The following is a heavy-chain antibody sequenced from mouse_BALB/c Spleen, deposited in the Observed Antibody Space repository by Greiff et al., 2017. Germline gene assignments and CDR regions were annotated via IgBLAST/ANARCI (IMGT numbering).Heavy chain of an antibody. CDR1: GYSITSDYA. D-gene: IGHD3-1*01. CDR3: ARWGYGYAMDY. J-gene: IGHJ4*01. V-gene: IGHV3-2*02. Sequence: EVMLVESGPGLVKPSQSLSLTCTVTGYSITSDYAWNWIRQFPGNKLEWMGYISYSGSTSYNPSLKSRISITRDTSKNQFFLQLNSVTTEDTATYYCARWGYGYAMDYWGQGTSVTVSS. CDR2: ISYSGST.